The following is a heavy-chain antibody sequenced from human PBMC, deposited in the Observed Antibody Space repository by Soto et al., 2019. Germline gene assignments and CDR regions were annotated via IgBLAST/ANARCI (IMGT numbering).Heavy chain of an antibody. D-gene: IGHD1-1*01. Sequence: QLQLQESGPGLVKPSETLSLTCTVSGGSISSSSYYWGWIRQPPGKGLEWIGSIYYSGSTYYNPSLKSRVTISVDTSKNQFSLKLSSVTAADTAVYYCARTGTTTDYYYYYYMDVWGKGTTVTVSS. CDR1: GGSISSSSYY. V-gene: IGHV4-39*01. CDR3: ARTGTTTDYYYYYYMDV. CDR2: IYYSGST. J-gene: IGHJ6*03.